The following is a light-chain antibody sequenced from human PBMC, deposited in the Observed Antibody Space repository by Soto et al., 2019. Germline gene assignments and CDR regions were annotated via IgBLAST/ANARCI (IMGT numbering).Light chain of an antibody. Sequence: EIVLTQSPATLSLSPGVRATLSCRASQSISSYLAWYQQKPGQAPRLLIYDASNRATGIPARFRGSGSGTDFTLTISRLEPEDFAIYYCQQRTNWPLTFGGGTKVEIK. CDR2: DAS. V-gene: IGKV3-11*01. CDR3: QQRTNWPLT. CDR1: QSISSY. J-gene: IGKJ4*01.